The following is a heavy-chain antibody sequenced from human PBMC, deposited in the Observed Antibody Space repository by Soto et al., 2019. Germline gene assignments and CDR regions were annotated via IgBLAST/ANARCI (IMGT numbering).Heavy chain of an antibody. J-gene: IGHJ6*02. V-gene: IGHV6-1*01. CDR3: ARDRASSSWYVDYYYGMDV. Sequence: SQTLSLTCAISGDSVSSNSAAWNWIRQSPSRGLEWLGRTYYRSKWYNDYAVSVKSRITINPDTSKNQFSLQLNSVTPEDTAVYYCARDRASSSWYVDYYYGMDVWGQGTTVTVSS. D-gene: IGHD6-13*01. CDR2: TYYRSKWYN. CDR1: GDSVSSNSAA.